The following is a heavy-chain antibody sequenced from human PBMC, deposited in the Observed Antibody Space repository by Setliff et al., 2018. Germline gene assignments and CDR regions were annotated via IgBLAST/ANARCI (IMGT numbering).Heavy chain of an antibody. J-gene: IGHJ5*02. CDR2: IYSSGRT. CDR1: GGSISSYY. V-gene: IGHV4-59*01. D-gene: IGHD1-26*01. CDR3: AAVGTSAGGGWFDP. Sequence: SETLSLTCTVSGGSISSYYWIWIRQPPGKGLEWIGYIYSSGRTNYNPSLKSRVTLSIDMSRNQFSLKLTSATAADTAVYFCAAVGTSAGGGWFDPWGQGTLVTVSS.